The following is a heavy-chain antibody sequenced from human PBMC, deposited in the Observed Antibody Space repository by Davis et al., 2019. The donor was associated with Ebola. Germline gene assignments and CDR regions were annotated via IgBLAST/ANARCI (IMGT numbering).Heavy chain of an antibody. V-gene: IGHV3-73*01. Sequence: GESLKISCAASGFTFIVSAIHWVRQAPGNGLEWVARIRTRSNNYSKVYAAAVKGRFTISRDDSKNTAFLQMNSLKIEDTAVYYCTTSKSGTYAYWGQGTLVSVSP. D-gene: IGHD3-3*01. CDR3: TTSKSGTYAY. J-gene: IGHJ4*02. CDR2: IRTRSNNYSK. CDR1: GFTFIVSA.